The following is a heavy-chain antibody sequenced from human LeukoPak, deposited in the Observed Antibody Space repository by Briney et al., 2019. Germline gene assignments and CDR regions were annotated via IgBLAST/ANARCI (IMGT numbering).Heavy chain of an antibody. CDR2: ISAYNGNT. D-gene: IGHD2-2*01. CDR3: ASASGSGPPAATHCSSTSCLAA. J-gene: IGHJ5*02. V-gene: IGHV1-18*01. CDR1: GYTFTSYG. Sequence: GASVKVSCKASGYTFTSYGISRVRQAPGQGLEWMGWISAYNGNTNYAQKLQGRVTMTTDTSTSTAYMELRSLRSDDTAVYYCASASGSGPPAATHCSSTSCLAAWGQGTLVTVSS.